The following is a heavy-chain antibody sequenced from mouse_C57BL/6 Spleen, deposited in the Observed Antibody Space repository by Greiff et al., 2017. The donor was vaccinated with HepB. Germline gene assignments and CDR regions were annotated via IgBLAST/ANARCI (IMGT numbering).Heavy chain of an antibody. CDR2: IRNKANNHAT. CDR1: GFTFSDAW. V-gene: IGHV6-6*01. D-gene: IGHD1-1*01. CDR3: TRRWDYYGSSYGY. Sequence: EVKVVESGGGLVQPGGSMKLSCAASGFTFSDAWMDWVRQSPEKGLEWVAEIRNKANNHATYYAESVKGRFTISRDDSKSSVYLQMNSLRAEDTGIYYCTRRWDYYGSSYGYWGQGTTLTVSS. J-gene: IGHJ2*01.